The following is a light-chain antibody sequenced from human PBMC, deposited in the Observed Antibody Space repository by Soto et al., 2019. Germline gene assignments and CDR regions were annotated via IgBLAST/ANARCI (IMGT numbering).Light chain of an antibody. CDR1: PGSVSTSYY. Sequence: QAVVTQEPSLSVSPGGTITLTCGLSPGSVSTSYYPSWYQQTPGQPPHILIYNTNRRSSGVPERFSGSILGNKAALTITGAQADDESVYYCLLFMSSATWVFGGGTKVTVL. V-gene: IGLV8-61*01. J-gene: IGLJ3*02. CDR2: NTN. CDR3: LLFMSSATWV.